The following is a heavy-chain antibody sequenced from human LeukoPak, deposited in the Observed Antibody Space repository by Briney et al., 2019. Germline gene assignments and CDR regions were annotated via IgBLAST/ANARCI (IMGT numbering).Heavy chain of an antibody. CDR2: ISSSGSTI. CDR1: GFTFSSYE. V-gene: IGHV3-48*03. Sequence: PGGSLRLSCAASGFTFSSYEMNWVRQAPGKGLEWVSYISSSGSTIYYADSVKGRFTISRDNAKNSLYLQMNSLRAEDTAVYYCASSPPDDYGDYSDYWGQGTLVTVSS. CDR3: ASSPPDDYGDYSDY. J-gene: IGHJ4*02. D-gene: IGHD4-17*01.